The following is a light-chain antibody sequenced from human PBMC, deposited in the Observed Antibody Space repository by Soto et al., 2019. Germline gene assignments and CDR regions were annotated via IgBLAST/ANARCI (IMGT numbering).Light chain of an antibody. Sequence: VFTQSPFTLSVSACERATLSLRAIQSFRGLLAWYQQKPGQAPRLLIYDAYNRATGIPPRFSGSGSGTDFTLTISSLEPEDSAVYYCQQRHMWPITFGQGTRLEIK. CDR3: QQRHMWPIT. CDR2: DAY. J-gene: IGKJ5*01. CDR1: QSFRGL. V-gene: IGKV3-11*01.